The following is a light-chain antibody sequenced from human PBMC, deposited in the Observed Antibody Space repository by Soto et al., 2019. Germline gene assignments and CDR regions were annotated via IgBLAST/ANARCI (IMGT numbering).Light chain of an antibody. Sequence: AIQLTQSPSSLSASVGDRVTSTYRASQGISSALAWYQQKPGKAPKLLIYDASSLESGVPSRFSGSGSGTDFTLTISSLQPEDFATYYCHQFNSYPEGLTFGGGTKVEIK. J-gene: IGKJ4*01. CDR3: HQFNSYPEGLT. V-gene: IGKV1-13*02. CDR2: DAS. CDR1: QGISSA.